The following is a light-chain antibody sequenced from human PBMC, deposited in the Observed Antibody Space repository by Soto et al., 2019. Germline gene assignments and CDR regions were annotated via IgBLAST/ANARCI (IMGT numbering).Light chain of an antibody. V-gene: IGKV3-11*01. CDR3: QQRSNWPSLT. CDR2: DAS. Sequence: EIVLPQSPATLALSPGERATLSCRASQSVSSYLAWYQQKPGQAPRLLIYDASNRATGIPARFSGSGSGTDSTPTISSLEPEDFAVYYCQQRSNWPSLTFGGGTKVDIK. CDR1: QSVSSY. J-gene: IGKJ4*01.